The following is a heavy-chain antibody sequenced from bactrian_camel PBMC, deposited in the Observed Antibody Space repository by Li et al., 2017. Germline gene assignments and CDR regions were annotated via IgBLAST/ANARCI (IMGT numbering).Heavy chain of an antibody. V-gene: IGHV3S53*01. CDR1: EYTYNTYC. Sequence: HVQLVESGGGSVQPGGSLRLSCAASEYTYNTYCMGWFLEAPGKEREGVAAIDKDGSPNYADSVQGRFIISKNDAKNTLTLEMNNLKPEDTAIYFCAADRACLGWVIADYTSWGQGTQVTVS. CDR2: IDKDGSP. J-gene: IGHJ6*01. D-gene: IGHD5*01. CDR3: AADRACLGWVIADYTS.